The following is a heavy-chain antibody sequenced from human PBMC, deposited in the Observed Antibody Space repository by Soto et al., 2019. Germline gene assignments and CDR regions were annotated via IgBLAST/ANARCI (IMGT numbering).Heavy chain of an antibody. CDR2: ISYDGGHM. J-gene: IGHJ4*02. CDR3: VKDSWWLVSFDH. V-gene: IGHV3-30*18. Sequence: QVQLVESGGGWVQPGRSLKLTCAGSGFALKSYGMHWVRQAPGRGLEWVAAISYDGGHMYYADSVKGRFTISRDNSKNTLSLQMTSLRPEDTAVYYCVKDSWWLVSFDHWGQGTLVTVSS. CDR1: GFALKSYG. D-gene: IGHD6-19*01.